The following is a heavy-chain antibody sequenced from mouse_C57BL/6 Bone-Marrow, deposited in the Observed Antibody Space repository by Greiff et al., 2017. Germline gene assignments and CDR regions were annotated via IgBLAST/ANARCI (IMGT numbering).Heavy chain of an antibody. V-gene: IGHV1-61*01. J-gene: IGHJ2*01. D-gene: IGHD3-2*02. Sequence: QVQLQQPGAELVRPGSSVKLSCKASGYNFTSYWMDWVKQRPGQGLEWIGNIYPSDSETHYNQKFKDKATLTVDKSSSTAYMQLSSLTAEDSAVYYCARGGSSGYDYWGQGTTLTVSS. CDR1: GYNFTSYW. CDR3: ARGGSSGYDY. CDR2: IYPSDSET.